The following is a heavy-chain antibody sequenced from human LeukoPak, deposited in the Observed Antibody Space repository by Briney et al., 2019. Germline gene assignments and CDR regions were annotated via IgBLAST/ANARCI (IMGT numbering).Heavy chain of an antibody. CDR2: INHSGRP. V-gene: IGHV4-34*01. CDR1: GGSFSAYY. D-gene: IGHD3-22*01. Sequence: NPSETLSLTCAAYGGSFSAYYWSWIRQPPGKGLEWIGEINHSGRPNYSPSLKSRVTISIDMSKNEFSLRLSSLTAADTAIYYCASLRYDSSAYDHPLPHHWGQGTLVTVSS. CDR3: ASLRYDSSAYDHPLPHH. J-gene: IGHJ5*02.